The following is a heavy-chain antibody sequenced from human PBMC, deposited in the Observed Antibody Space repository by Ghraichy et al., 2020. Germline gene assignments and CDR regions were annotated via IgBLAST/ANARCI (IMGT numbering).Heavy chain of an antibody. D-gene: IGHD3-10*01. V-gene: IGHV3-7*03. J-gene: IGHJ4*02. CDR1: GLTFSYYW. CDR2: IKQDGSEK. Sequence: GGSLRPSCATSGLTFSYYWMSWVRQAPGKGLEWVANIKQDGSEKNYVDSVKGRFTISRDNAKNSLYLQMNSLRAEDTAVYYCARDGSGSYYEFWGRGTLVTVSS. CDR3: ARDGSGSYYEF.